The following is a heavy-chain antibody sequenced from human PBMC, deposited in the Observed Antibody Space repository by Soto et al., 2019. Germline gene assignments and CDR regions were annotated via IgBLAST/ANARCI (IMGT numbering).Heavy chain of an antibody. D-gene: IGHD6-19*01. CDR1: VFTFDDYI. V-gene: IGHV3-9*01. CDR3: VKGLNIDYNSAWFYFAY. J-gene: IGHJ4*02. Sequence: SGGSLRLSCAASVFTFDDYIMHWVRQTPGKGLEWVSSISWSGNNVDYRDSVKGRFTISRDNAKNSLYLHMNSLRVEDTALYYCVKGLNIDYNSAWFYFAYRGQGTVVTVSS. CDR2: ISWSGNNV.